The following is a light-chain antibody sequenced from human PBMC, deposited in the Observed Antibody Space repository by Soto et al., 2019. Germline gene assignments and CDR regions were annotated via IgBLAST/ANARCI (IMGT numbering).Light chain of an antibody. CDR1: QGISSN. Sequence: AIRMTQSPSSFSASTGDRVTITCRASQGISSNLAWYQVKPGKAPRLLIYTASYLESGVPSRFSGSGSGTDFTVTNRYLQSEDFAVYYCQQYFSNPLTVGGGTKVEIK. V-gene: IGKV1-8*01. J-gene: IGKJ4*01. CDR2: TAS. CDR3: QQYFSNPLT.